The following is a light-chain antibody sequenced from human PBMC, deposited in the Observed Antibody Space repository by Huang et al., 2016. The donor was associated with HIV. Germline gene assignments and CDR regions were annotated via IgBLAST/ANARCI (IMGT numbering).Light chain of an antibody. CDR2: EAS. Sequence: DIQMTQSSSTLSASVGDRVTIACRASQSISTWLVWYQQKPGRAPNLLIYEASTLESGVPSRFSGGGSGTDFILTISGLQPDDFATYYCQQYNSFPWTFGQGTKVEV. CDR3: QQYNSFPWT. CDR1: QSISTW. J-gene: IGKJ1*01. V-gene: IGKV1-5*03.